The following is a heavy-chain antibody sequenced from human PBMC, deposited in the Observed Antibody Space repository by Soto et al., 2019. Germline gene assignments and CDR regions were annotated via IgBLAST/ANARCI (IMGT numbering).Heavy chain of an antibody. J-gene: IGHJ4*02. V-gene: IGHV3-7*01. Sequence: GGSLRLSCAASGFTFSSYWMSWVRQAPGKGLEWVANIKQDGSEKYYVDSVKGRFTISRDNAKNSLYLQMNSLRAEDTAVYYCAREAPGGNSGGDYWGQGTLVTVSS. CDR2: IKQDGSEK. CDR1: GFTFSSYW. CDR3: AREAPGGNSGGDY. D-gene: IGHD2-21*02.